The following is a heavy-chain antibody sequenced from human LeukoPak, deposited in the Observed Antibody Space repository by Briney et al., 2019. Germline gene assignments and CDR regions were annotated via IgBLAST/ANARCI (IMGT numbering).Heavy chain of an antibody. Sequence: GGSLRLSCAASGFTFSSYSMSWVRQAPGKGLEWVSAISGSGGSTYYADSVKGRFTISRDNSKNTLYLQMNSLRAEDTAVYYCAKASSGWSIYDYWGQGTLVTVSS. CDR1: GFTFSSYS. V-gene: IGHV3-23*01. J-gene: IGHJ4*02. D-gene: IGHD6-19*01. CDR2: ISGSGGST. CDR3: AKASSGWSIYDY.